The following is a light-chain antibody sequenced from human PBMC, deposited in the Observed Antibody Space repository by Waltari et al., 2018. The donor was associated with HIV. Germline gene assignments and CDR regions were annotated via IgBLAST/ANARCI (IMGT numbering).Light chain of an antibody. CDR1: HIATNS. CDR3: QVWDSSSDLNVV. J-gene: IGLJ2*01. Sequence: SYVLTPPPSVSVAPGPTARFSCGGRHIATNSVQRSQRSPGPAPVVVVYDDSDRPSGIPERFSGSNSGNTATLPINWVEAGDEADYYCQVWDSSSDLNVVFGGGTKLTVL. CDR2: DDS. V-gene: IGLV3-21*02.